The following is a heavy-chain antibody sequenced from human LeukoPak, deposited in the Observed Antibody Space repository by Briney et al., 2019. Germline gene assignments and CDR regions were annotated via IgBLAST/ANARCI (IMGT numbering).Heavy chain of an antibody. CDR3: ASRRYSYGLT. CDR2: IYYSGST. D-gene: IGHD5-18*01. V-gene: IGHV4-59*01. CDR1: GGSFSGYY. Sequence: SETLSLTCAVYGGSFSGYYWSWIRQPPGKGLEWIGYIYYSGSTNYNPSLKSRVTISVDTSKNQFSLKLSSVTAADTAVYYCASRRYSYGLTWGQGTLVTVSS. J-gene: IGHJ5*02.